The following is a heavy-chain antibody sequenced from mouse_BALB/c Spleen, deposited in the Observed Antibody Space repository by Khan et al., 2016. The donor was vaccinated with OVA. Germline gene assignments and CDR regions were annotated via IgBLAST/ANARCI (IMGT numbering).Heavy chain of an antibody. CDR1: GISITTGNYR. J-gene: IGHJ2*01. V-gene: IGHV3-5*02. CDR2: IYYSGTI. D-gene: IGHD2-10*02. CDR3: AWYGNYFDY. Sequence: EVQLQESGPGLVKPSQTVSLTCTVTGISITTGNYRWSWIRQFPGNKLEWIGYIYYSGTITYNPSLTSRTTITRDTSKNQFFLEMNSLTAEDTATYYCAWYGNYFDYWGQGTTLTVSS.